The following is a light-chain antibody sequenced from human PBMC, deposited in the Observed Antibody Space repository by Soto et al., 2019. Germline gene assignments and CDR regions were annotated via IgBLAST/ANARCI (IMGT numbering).Light chain of an antibody. J-gene: IGKJ1*01. CDR3: QHYDDFPWT. Sequence: DIQMTQSPSSLSASVGDRVTITCQASKDIKNYLNWYQQKPGKAPKLLIYGASILETGVPSRFSGSGSGTDFTFTISSLQPEDIATYYCQHYDDFPWTFGQGTKVAIK. V-gene: IGKV1-33*01. CDR2: GAS. CDR1: KDIKNY.